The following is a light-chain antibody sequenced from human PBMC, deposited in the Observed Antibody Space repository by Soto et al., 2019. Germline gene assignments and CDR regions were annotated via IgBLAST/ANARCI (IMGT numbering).Light chain of an antibody. CDR2: AAS. J-gene: IGKJ2*01. CDR3: QQYGNSVYT. V-gene: IGKV3-20*01. CDR1: QSVSSSY. Sequence: EIVLTQSPGTLSLSPGERATLSCRASQSVSSSYLAWYQQKPGQTPRLLIYAASSRATGIPDRFSGSGSGTDFTLTISRLEPADFAVYYCQQYGNSVYTFGQGTKLEIK.